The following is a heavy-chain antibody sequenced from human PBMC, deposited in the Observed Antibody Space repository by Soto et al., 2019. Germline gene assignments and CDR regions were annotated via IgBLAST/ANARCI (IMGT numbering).Heavy chain of an antibody. D-gene: IGHD3-22*01. CDR1: GGSISASSYY. Sequence: SETLSLTCTVSGGSISASSYYWGWIRQPPGKGLEWIGSMDYSGSTYYNPSLKSRVTISVDTSKNQFSLKLSSLTAADTAVYYCARASGYYYVDFDYWGQGTLVTVS. V-gene: IGHV4-39*01. CDR3: ARASGYYYVDFDY. CDR2: MDYSGST. J-gene: IGHJ4*02.